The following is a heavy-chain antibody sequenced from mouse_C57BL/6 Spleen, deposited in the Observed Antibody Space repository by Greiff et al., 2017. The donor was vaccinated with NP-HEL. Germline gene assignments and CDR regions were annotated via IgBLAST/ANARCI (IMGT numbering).Heavy chain of an antibody. CDR1: GYTFTSYW. J-gene: IGHJ4*01. V-gene: IGHV1-69*01. Sequence: QVQLKQPGAELVMPGASVKLSCKASGYTFTSYWMHWVKQRPGQGLEWIGEIDPSDSYTNYNQKFKGKSTLTVDKSSSTAYMQLSSLTSEDSAVYYCARLYYYGSSPYAMDYWGQGTSVTVSS. CDR3: ARLYYYGSSPYAMDY. CDR2: IDPSDSYT. D-gene: IGHD1-1*01.